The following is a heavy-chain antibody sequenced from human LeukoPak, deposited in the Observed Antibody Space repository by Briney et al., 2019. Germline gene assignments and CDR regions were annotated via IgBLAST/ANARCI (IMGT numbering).Heavy chain of an antibody. CDR2: ISGSGGST. D-gene: IGHD4-23*01. CDR1: GFTFSSYA. CDR3: ARAEGNTGWYYYYGMDV. V-gene: IGHV3-23*01. Sequence: GGSLRLSCAASGFTFSSYAMSWVRQAPGKGLEWVSAISGSGGSTYYADSVKGRFTISRDNSKNTLYLQMNSLRAEDTAVYYCARAEGNTGWYYYYGMDVWGQGTTVTVSS. J-gene: IGHJ6*02.